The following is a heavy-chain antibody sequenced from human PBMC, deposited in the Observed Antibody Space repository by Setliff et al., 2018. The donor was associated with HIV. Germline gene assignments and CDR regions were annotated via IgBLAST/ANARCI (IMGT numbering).Heavy chain of an antibody. V-gene: IGHV3-74*01. D-gene: IGHD5-18*01. CDR2: INSDGSRI. CDR1: GFIFSNYW. Sequence: GGSLRLSCAASGFIFSNYWMHWVRQAPGKGLVWVSRINSDGSRISYADSVKGRFTISRDNAKNTLYLQMNSLRGEDTAVYYCASIELAAMVPVDYWGQGTLVTVSS. J-gene: IGHJ4*02. CDR3: ASIELAAMVPVDY.